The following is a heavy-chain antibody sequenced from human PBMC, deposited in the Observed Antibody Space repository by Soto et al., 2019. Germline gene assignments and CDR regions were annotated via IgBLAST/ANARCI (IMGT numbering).Heavy chain of an antibody. D-gene: IGHD3-3*01. V-gene: IGHV4-39*01. Sequence: PSETLSLTCTVSGGSISNTNYYWGWIRQPPGKGLEWIGNVYYNGFTYYNPSLKSRVTMFVDTSKNHFSLKMTSVTAADTAVYYCARQDDFWSGSNWFDPWGQGTLVTVPS. CDR3: ARQDDFWSGSNWFDP. CDR1: GGSISNTNYY. J-gene: IGHJ5*02. CDR2: VYYNGFT.